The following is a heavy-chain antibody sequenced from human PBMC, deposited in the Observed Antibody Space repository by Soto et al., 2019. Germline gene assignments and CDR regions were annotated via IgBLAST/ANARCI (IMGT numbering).Heavy chain of an antibody. Sequence: GASVKVSCKASGYTFTSYDIDWVRQATGQGLEWMGWMNPNSGNTGYAQKFQGRVTMTRNTSISTAYMELSSLRSEDTAVYYCARDTTIFGVVIGWEVDAFDIWGQGTMVTVSS. CDR3: ARDTTIFGVVIGWEVDAFDI. CDR1: GYTFTSYD. V-gene: IGHV1-8*01. CDR2: MNPNSGNT. D-gene: IGHD3-3*01. J-gene: IGHJ3*02.